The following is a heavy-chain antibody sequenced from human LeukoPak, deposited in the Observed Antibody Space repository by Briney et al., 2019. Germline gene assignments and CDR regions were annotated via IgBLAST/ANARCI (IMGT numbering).Heavy chain of an antibody. D-gene: IGHD2-15*01. CDR2: IYYSGST. CDR3: ARVGSCYSCQYYYYMDV. J-gene: IGHJ6*03. V-gene: IGHV4-39*07. CDR1: GGSISSSSYY. Sequence: SETLSLTCTVSGGSISSSSYYWGWIRQPPGKGLEWIGSIYYSGSTNYNPSLKSRVTISVDTSKNQFSLKLSSVTAADTAVYYCARVGSCYSCQYYYYMDVWGKGTTVTVSS.